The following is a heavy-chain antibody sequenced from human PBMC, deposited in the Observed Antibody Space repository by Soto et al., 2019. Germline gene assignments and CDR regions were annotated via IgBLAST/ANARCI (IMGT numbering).Heavy chain of an antibody. D-gene: IGHD2-2*01. V-gene: IGHV4-39*02. Sequence: SETLSLTCAVSGGSITSSSYSWGWVRQPPGKGLEWIATFYYTEYTTHYNPSLKNRDTISIDTSKNKISLKLTSVTAAETTVYYCARALWGPAGHINWFDPWGQGTLVTVSS. CDR3: ARALWGPAGHINWFDP. CDR1: GGSITSSSYS. CDR2: FYYTEYTT. J-gene: IGHJ5*02.